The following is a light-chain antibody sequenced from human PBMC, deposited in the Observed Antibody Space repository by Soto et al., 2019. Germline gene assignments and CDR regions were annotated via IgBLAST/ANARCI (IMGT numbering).Light chain of an antibody. V-gene: IGKV3-20*01. CDR2: GAS. CDR3: QQYGSSPWT. CDR1: QSISNSY. J-gene: IGKJ1*01. Sequence: EIVLTQSPGTLSLSPGERATLSCRASQSISNSYLAWYQQKPGQAPRLLIHGASSRATGIPDRFSGTGSATDFTLTISRLEPEYCAVYYCQQYGSSPWTFGQGTKVEIK.